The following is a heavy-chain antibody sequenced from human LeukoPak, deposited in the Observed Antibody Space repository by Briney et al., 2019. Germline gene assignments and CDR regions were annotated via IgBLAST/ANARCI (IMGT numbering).Heavy chain of an antibody. CDR1: GGSISSYY. CDR3: AREMFNMTTVTNHFDY. CDR2: IYYSGST. V-gene: IGHV4-59*12. J-gene: IGHJ4*02. D-gene: IGHD4-17*01. Sequence: SETLSLTCTVSGGSISSYYWSWIRQPPGKGLEWIGYIYYSGSTNYNPSLKSRVTISVDTSKNQFSLKLSSVTAADTAVYYCAREMFNMTTVTNHFDYWGQGTLVTVSS.